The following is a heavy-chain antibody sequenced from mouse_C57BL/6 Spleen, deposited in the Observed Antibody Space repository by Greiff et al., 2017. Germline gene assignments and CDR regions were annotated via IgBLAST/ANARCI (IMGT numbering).Heavy chain of an antibody. D-gene: IGHD1-1*01. V-gene: IGHV1-72*01. CDR2: IDPNSGGT. CDR1: GYTFTSYW. CDR3: AKGITTVVEYYAMDY. Sequence: QVQLQQPGAELVKPGASVKLSCKASGYTFTSYWMHWVKQRPGRGLEWIGRIDPNSGGTKYHEKFKSKATLTVDKPSSTAYMQLSSLKSEDSAVYYCAKGITTVVEYYAMDYWGQGTSVTVSS. J-gene: IGHJ4*01.